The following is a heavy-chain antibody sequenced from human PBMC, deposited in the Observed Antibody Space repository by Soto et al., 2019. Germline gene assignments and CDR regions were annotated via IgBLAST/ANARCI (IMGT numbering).Heavy chain of an antibody. D-gene: IGHD3-22*01. CDR1: GFTFSSYS. V-gene: IGHV3-21*01. Sequence: EVQLVESGGGLVKPGGSLRLSCAASGFTFSSYSMNWVRQAPGKGLEWVSSISSSSSYIYYADSVKGRFTISRDNAKNSLYLQMNSLRAEDTAVYYCASSYYYDSSGYYPLDYWGQGTLVTVSS. CDR3: ASSYYYDSSGYYPLDY. J-gene: IGHJ4*02. CDR2: ISSSSSYI.